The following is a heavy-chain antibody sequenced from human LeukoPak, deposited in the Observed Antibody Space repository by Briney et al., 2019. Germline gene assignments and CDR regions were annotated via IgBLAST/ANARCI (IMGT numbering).Heavy chain of an antibody. D-gene: IGHD1-26*01. J-gene: IGHJ3*02. CDR1: ARSFTSTW. V-gene: IGHV5-51*01. Sequence: GESLQISSKGSARSFTSTWISRLGQMPGKGLEWMGIIYPDDSDTRYSPSFQGQVTISGDKSISTAYLQWSRLKASDIAMYYCARQSGGNAFDIWGQGTMVTVSS. CDR2: IYPDDSDT. CDR3: ARQSGGNAFDI.